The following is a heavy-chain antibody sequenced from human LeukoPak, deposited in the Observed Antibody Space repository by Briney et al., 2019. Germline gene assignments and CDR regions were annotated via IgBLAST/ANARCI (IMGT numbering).Heavy chain of an antibody. V-gene: IGHV4-59*08. Sequence: SETLSLTCTVSGGSISGYYWSWIRQPPGKGLEWIGHIYYTGSTSYNPSLKSRVTISVDTSKNQFSLKLSYVNAADTAVYYCARYISSGLDYWGQGTLVTVFS. CDR2: IYYTGST. D-gene: IGHD6-6*01. CDR3: ARYISSGLDY. CDR1: GGSISGYY. J-gene: IGHJ4*02.